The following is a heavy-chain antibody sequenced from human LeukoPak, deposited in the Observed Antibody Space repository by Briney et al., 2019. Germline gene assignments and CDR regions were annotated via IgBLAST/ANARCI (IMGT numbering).Heavy chain of an antibody. CDR3: ARLIPPEEGY. Sequence: SETLSLTCTVSGGTISSSSYYWGWIRQPPGKGLEWIGSIYYSGSTYYNPSLKSRVTISVDTSKNQFSLKLSSVTAADTAVYYCARLIPPEEGYWGQGTLVTVSS. V-gene: IGHV4-39*01. CDR1: GGTISSSSYY. CDR2: IYYSGST. J-gene: IGHJ4*02.